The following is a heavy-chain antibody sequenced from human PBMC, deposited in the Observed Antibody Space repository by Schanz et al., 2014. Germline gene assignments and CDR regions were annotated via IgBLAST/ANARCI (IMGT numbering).Heavy chain of an antibody. V-gene: IGHV3-7*03. D-gene: IGHD5-12*01. Sequence: VQLVESGGGVVQPGGSLRLSCAASGFTFSSYWMSWVRQAPGKGLEWVANIKQDGSERYYVDSVKGRFTISRDNAKNSLYLQMNSLRAEDTAVYFCARDGGRDGYNLAFDVWGQGTLVTVSS. CDR1: GFTFSSYW. J-gene: IGHJ3*01. CDR3: ARDGGRDGYNLAFDV. CDR2: IKQDGSER.